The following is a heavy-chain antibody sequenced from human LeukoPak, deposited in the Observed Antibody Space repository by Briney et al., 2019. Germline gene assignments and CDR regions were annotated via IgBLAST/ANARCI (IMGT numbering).Heavy chain of an antibody. J-gene: IGHJ4*02. CDR2: IYTSGST. CDR3: ARGSSRRDFDY. CDR1: GDSISSGGYC. D-gene: IGHD6-19*01. Sequence: PSETLSLTCTVSGDSISSGGYCWSWIRQPAGKGLEWIGRIYTSGSTNYNPSLKSRVTMSVDTSKNQFSLKLSSVTAADTAVYYCARGSSRRDFDYWGQGTLVTVSS. V-gene: IGHV4-61*02.